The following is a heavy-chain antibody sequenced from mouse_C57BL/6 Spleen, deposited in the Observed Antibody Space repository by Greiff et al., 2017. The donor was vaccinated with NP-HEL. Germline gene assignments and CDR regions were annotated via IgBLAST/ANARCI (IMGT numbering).Heavy chain of an antibody. Sequence: VQLQQSGAELVKPGASVKLSCKASGYTFTSYWMHWVKQRPGQGLEWIGMIHPNSGSTNYNEKFKSKATLTVDKSSSTAYMQLSSLTSEDSAVYYCARNGYDYFDYWGQGTTLTVSS. CDR3: ARNGYDYFDY. J-gene: IGHJ2*01. V-gene: IGHV1-64*01. CDR1: GYTFTSYW. D-gene: IGHD2-2*01. CDR2: IHPNSGST.